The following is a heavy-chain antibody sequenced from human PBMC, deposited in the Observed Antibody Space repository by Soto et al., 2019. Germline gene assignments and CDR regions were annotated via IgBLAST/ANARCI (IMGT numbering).Heavy chain of an antibody. CDR2: INSDGTRT. J-gene: IGHJ5*02. V-gene: IGHV3-74*01. CDR1: GCTFNTHW. CDR3: ATVATHSYYWLDP. Sequence: EVQLVESGGTLVQPGGSLRLSCASSGCTFNTHWMHWVRQYPVKGLVWVSRINSDGTRTNYADSVKGRFTIWRSNARNTVYLQMNSLRAEDTAVYYCATVATHSYYWLDPWGQGTLVTVSS. D-gene: IGHD5-12*01.